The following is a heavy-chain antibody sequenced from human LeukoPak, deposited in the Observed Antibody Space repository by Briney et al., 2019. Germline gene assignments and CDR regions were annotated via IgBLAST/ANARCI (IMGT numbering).Heavy chain of an antibody. CDR3: ARGGGSSRPGAFDI. V-gene: IGHV1-69*05. CDR2: IIPIFGTA. D-gene: IGHD1-26*01. Sequence: SVKVSCKASGYTFTSYDINWVRQAPGQGLEWMGGIIPIFGTANYAQKFQGRVTITTDESTSTAYMELSSLRSEDTAVYYCARGGGSSRPGAFDIWGQGTMVTVSS. CDR1: GYTFTSYD. J-gene: IGHJ3*02.